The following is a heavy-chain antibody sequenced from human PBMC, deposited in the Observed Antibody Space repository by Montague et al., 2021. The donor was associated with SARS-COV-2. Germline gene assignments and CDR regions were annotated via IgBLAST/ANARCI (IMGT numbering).Heavy chain of an antibody. Sequence: SLRLSCAASGFTFTNFAMTWVRQAPGKGLEWVSSIDTSGGDTYYADSVKGRFTISRDNSRNTVYLQLNSLRAEDTALYYCASSYGFWYFAYWGRGTLVTVSS. CDR1: GFTFTNFA. CDR3: ASSYGFWYFAY. D-gene: IGHD4-17*01. CDR2: IDTSGGDT. J-gene: IGHJ4*02. V-gene: IGHV3-23*01.